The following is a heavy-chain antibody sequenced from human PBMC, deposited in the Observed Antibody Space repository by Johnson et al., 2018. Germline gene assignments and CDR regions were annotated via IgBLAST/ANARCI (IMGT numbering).Heavy chain of an antibody. CDR3: AKDRSVRYSSRWSDAFDI. V-gene: IGHV3-30*18. J-gene: IGHJ3*02. D-gene: IGHD6-13*01. CDR1: GFTFNNFG. CDR2: ISYDGRNK. Sequence: QVQLVQAGGGVVQAGRSLRLSCAASGFTFNNFGMHWVRQAPGKGLEWVADISYDGRNKNYADSVKGRFAISRDNSKNTLYVQMDSLRAEDTAVYYCAKDRSVRYSSRWSDAFDIWGPGTMVTVSS.